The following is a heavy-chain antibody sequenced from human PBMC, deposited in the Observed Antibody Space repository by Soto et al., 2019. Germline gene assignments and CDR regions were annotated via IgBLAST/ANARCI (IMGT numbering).Heavy chain of an antibody. J-gene: IGHJ4*02. Sequence: EVQLLESGGGLVQPGGSLRLSCAASGFTFSSYAMSWVRQAPGKGLEWVSAISGSGGSTYYADSVKGRFTITRDKSNHTLYLQMNSMRAEDTAVYYCAKAQHPSWQCLVRGGFAYWGQGTLVTVSS. D-gene: IGHD6-19*01. CDR1: GFTFSSYA. CDR3: AKAQHPSWQCLVRGGFAY. CDR2: ISGSGGST. V-gene: IGHV3-23*01.